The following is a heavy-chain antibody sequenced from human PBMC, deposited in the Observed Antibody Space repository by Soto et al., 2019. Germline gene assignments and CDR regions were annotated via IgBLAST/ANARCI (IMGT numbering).Heavy chain of an antibody. Sequence: EVQLVESGGGLVQPGGSLRLSCAASGFTVSSNYMSWVRQAPGKGLEWVSVIYSGGSTYYADSVKGRFTISRDNSKNTLYLQMNGLRAEDTAVYYCDYSYGYGGAGAYYYGMDVWGQGTTVTVSS. D-gene: IGHD5-18*01. CDR1: GFTVSSNY. CDR2: IYSGGST. J-gene: IGHJ6*02. V-gene: IGHV3-66*01. CDR3: DYSYGYGGAGAYYYGMDV.